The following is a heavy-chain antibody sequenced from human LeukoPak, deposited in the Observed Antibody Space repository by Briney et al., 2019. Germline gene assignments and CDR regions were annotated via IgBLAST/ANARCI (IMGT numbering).Heavy chain of an antibody. Sequence: SETLSLTCAVYGGSFSGYYWSWIRQPPGKGQEWIGEINHSGSTNYNPSLKSRVTMSVDTSKNQCSLKLTSVTAADTAVYYCARGRRQLVRSWGYWGQGTLVTVSS. CDR3: ARGRRQLVRSWGY. D-gene: IGHD6-13*01. CDR1: GGSFSGYY. V-gene: IGHV4-34*01. J-gene: IGHJ4*02. CDR2: INHSGST.